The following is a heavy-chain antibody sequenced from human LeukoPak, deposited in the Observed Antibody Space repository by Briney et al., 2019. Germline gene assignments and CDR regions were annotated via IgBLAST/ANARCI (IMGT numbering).Heavy chain of an antibody. CDR3: ARDRAYDFWAFDY. CDR2: ISSSSSYT. J-gene: IGHJ4*02. D-gene: IGHD3-3*01. Sequence: GGSLRLSCAASGFTFSDYYMRWIRQAPGKGLEWVSYISSSSSYTNYADSVKGRFTISRDNAKNSLYLQMNSLRAEDTAVYYCARDRAYDFWAFDYWGQGTLVTVSS. CDR1: GFTFSDYY. V-gene: IGHV3-11*06.